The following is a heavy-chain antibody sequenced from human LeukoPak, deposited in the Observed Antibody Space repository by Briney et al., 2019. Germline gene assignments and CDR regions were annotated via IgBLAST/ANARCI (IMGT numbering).Heavy chain of an antibody. CDR2: ISYDGSNK. Sequence: GRSLRLSCAASGFTFSSYGMHWVRQAPGKGLEWVAVISYDGSNKYYADSVKGRSTISRDNSKNTLYLQMNSLRAEDTAVYYCAKDRGYSYGYFDYWGQGTLVTVSS. CDR1: GFTFSSYG. CDR3: AKDRGYSYGYFDY. D-gene: IGHD5-18*01. V-gene: IGHV3-30*18. J-gene: IGHJ4*02.